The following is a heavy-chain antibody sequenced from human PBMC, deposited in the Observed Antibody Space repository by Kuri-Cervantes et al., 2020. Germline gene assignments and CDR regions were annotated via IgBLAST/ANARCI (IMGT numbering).Heavy chain of an antibody. CDR1: GFTFNTYA. D-gene: IGHD3-10*01. CDR2: ISSSSSYI. Sequence: GGSLRLSCAASGFTFNTYAMTWVRQAPGKGLEWVSSISSSSSYIYYADSVKGRFTISRDNAKNSLYLQMNSLRAEDTAVYYCARYMVRGIYYGMDVWGQGTTVTVSS. V-gene: IGHV3-21*04. CDR3: ARYMVRGIYYGMDV. J-gene: IGHJ6*02.